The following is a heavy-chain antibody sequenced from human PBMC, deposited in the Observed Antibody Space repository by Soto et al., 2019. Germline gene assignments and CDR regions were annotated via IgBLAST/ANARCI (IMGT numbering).Heavy chain of an antibody. CDR2: IIPILGIA. CDR1: GGTFSSYT. D-gene: IGHD6-13*01. CDR3: ARVPVRYSSSWYLDY. Sequence: QVQLVQSGAEVKKPGSSVKVSCKASGGTFSSYTFSWVRQAPGQGLEWMGRIIPILGIANYAQKFQGRVTITADKSTSTAYMELSSLRSEDTAVYYCARVPVRYSSSWYLDYWGQGTLVTVSS. V-gene: IGHV1-69*02. J-gene: IGHJ4*02.